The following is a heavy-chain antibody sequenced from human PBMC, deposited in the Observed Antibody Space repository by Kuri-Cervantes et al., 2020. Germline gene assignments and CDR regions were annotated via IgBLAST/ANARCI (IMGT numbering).Heavy chain of an antibody. J-gene: IGHJ6*02. CDR2: ISYDGNDK. CDR3: ARGEDIVVVPAATSYYYYGMDV. CDR1: GFTFSSYA. V-gene: IGHV3-30*03. D-gene: IGHD2-2*01. Sequence: GESLKISCAASGFTFSSYAMHWVRQAPGKGLEWVAVISYDGNDKYSTDSVKGRFTISRDNAKNTLYLQMNSLRAEDTAVYYCARGEDIVVVPAATSYYYYGMDVWGQGTTVTVSS.